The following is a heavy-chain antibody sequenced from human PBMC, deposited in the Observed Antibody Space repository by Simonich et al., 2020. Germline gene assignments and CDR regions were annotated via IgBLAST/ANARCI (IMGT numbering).Heavy chain of an antibody. CDR3: ATGFEYSSSSWAFDI. CDR2: VNPENGET. D-gene: IGHD6-6*01. V-gene: IGHV1-69-2*01. Sequence: EVQLVQSGAEVKKPGATVKISCKVSGYTFTDYYMQWVQQAPGKGLERMGLVNPENGETIYAEKIQGRVTITADTSTDTAYMELSSLRSEDTAVYYCATGFEYSSSSWAFDIWGQGTMVTVSS. CDR1: GYTFTDYY. J-gene: IGHJ3*02.